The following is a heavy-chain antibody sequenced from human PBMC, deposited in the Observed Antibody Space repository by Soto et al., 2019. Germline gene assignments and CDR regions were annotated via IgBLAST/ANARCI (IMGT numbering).Heavy chain of an antibody. CDR2: IYHSGST. V-gene: IGHV4-30-2*01. CDR3: ARGGGFPVYGMDV. Sequence: SETLSLTCAVSGGSISSGGYSWSWIRQPPGKGLEWIGYIYHSGSTYYNPSLKSRVTISVDRSKNQFSLKLSSVTAADTAVYYCARGGGFPVYGMDVWGQGTTVTVSS. CDR1: GGSISSGGYS. J-gene: IGHJ6*02.